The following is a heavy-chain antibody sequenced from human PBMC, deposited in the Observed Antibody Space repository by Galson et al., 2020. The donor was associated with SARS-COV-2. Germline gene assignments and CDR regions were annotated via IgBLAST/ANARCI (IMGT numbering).Heavy chain of an antibody. Sequence: GESLKISCAASGFTFRNYFMTWVRQVPGKGLEWVSSISDSGASTYYADSVKGRFTVSRDNSKDTVYLQLNSLRADDTALYYCAKDRGGSGRYVDLDFWGQGTLVTVSS. V-gene: IGHV3-23*01. CDR1: GFTFRNYF. CDR2: ISDSGAST. CDR3: AKDRGGSGRYVDLDF. J-gene: IGHJ4*02. D-gene: IGHD6-19*01.